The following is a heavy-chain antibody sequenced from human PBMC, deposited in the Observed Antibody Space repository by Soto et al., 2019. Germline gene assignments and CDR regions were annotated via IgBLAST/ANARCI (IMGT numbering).Heavy chain of an antibody. CDR2: TYHSGTT. J-gene: IGHJ6*02. Sequence: QLQLQESGSGLVKPSQTLSLTCAVSGGSISSGGYSWSWIRQPPGKGLEWIGYTYHSGTTSYNPSLKSRVTISVDRSKNQFSLKLSSVTAADTAVYYCARAHYGDYGYGMDVWGQGTTVSVSS. V-gene: IGHV4-30-2*01. D-gene: IGHD4-17*01. CDR1: GGSISSGGYS. CDR3: ARAHYGDYGYGMDV.